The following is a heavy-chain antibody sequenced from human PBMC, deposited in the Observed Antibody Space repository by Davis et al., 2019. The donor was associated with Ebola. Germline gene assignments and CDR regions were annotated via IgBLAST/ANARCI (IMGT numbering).Heavy chain of an antibody. Sequence: AASVKVSCKASGYTFTSYYLHWVRQAPGQGLEWMGIINPSGGSTSYAQKFQGRVTMTRDTSTSTVYMELSSLRSEDTAVYYCTSGSYAGGEDYWGQGTLVTVSS. CDR2: INPSGGST. J-gene: IGHJ4*02. CDR1: GYTFTSYY. V-gene: IGHV1-46*01. D-gene: IGHD1-26*01. CDR3: TSGSYAGGEDY.